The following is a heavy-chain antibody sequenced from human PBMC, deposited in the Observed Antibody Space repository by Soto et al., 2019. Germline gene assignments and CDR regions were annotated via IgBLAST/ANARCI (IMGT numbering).Heavy chain of an antibody. J-gene: IGHJ4*02. V-gene: IGHV3-23*01. CDR1: GFTLGAYA. Sequence: HPGGSLRLSCAASGFTLGAYAMTWVRQAPGKGLEWISAISGAGTRTYYADSVKGRFTISRDTSKNTLDLQMNSLKVGDTAVYYCAKCGLGIGLFQERFIDWWGQGTLVTVSS. CDR3: AKCGLGIGLFQERFIDW. D-gene: IGHD2-2*03. CDR2: ISGAGTRT.